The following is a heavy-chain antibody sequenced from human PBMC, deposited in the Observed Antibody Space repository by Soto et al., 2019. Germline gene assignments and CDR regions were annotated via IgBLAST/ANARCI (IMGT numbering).Heavy chain of an antibody. Sequence: PGESLKISCKGSGYSFTSYWIGWVRQMPGKGLEWVGIIYPGDSDTRYSPSFQGQVTISADKSISTAYLQWSSLKASDPAMYYCARRGYYYDSSGRPHLKYYYYGMDVWGQGTTVTVSS. D-gene: IGHD3-22*01. CDR3: ARRGYYYDSSGRPHLKYYYYGMDV. V-gene: IGHV5-51*01. CDR2: IYPGDSDT. J-gene: IGHJ6*02. CDR1: GYSFTSYW.